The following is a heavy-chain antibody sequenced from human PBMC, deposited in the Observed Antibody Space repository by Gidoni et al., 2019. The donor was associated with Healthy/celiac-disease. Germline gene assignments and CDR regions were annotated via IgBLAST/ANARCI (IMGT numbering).Heavy chain of an antibody. D-gene: IGHD3-22*01. J-gene: IGHJ6*02. CDR2: IIPILGIA. CDR3: ARDLHDSSGYYPPGDYYYYGMDV. CDR1: GGTFSSYA. V-gene: IGHV1-69*04. Sequence: QVQLVQSGAEVKKPGSSVTVSCKASGGTFSSYAIRWVRQPPGQGIEWMGRIIPILGIANYAQKFQGRVTITADKSTSTAYMELSSLRSQDTAVYYCARDLHDSSGYYPPGDYYYYGMDVWGQGTTVTVSS.